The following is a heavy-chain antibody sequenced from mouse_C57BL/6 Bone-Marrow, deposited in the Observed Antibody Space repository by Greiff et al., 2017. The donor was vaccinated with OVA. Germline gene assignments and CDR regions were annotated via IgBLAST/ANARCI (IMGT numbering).Heavy chain of an antibody. CDR1: GFSLSTFGMG. CDR3: AFTTVVAPYWYFDV. CDR2: IWWDDDK. V-gene: IGHV8-8*01. Sequence: QVQLKESGPGILQPSQTLSLTCSFSGFSLSTFGMGVGWIRQPSGKGLEWLALIWWDDDKYYNPALKSRLTISTDTSKNQVFLKIANVDTADTATYYCAFTTVVAPYWYFDVWGTGTTVTVSA. D-gene: IGHD1-1*01. J-gene: IGHJ1*03.